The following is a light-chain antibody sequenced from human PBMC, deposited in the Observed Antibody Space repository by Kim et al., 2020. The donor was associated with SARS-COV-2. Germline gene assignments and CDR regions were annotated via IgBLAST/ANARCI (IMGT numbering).Light chain of an antibody. CDR3: QQRSSWPLT. V-gene: IGKV3-11*01. Sequence: EIVLTQSPATLSLSPGERATLSCRASQSVSSYLAWYQQKPGQAPRLLIYDASNRATGIPARFGGSGSGTDFTLTISSLEPEDFAIYYCQQRSSWPLTFGGGTKVDIK. CDR1: QSVSSY. J-gene: IGKJ4*01. CDR2: DAS.